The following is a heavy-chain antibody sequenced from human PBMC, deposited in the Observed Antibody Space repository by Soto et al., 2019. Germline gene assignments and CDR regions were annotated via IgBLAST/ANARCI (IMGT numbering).Heavy chain of an antibody. CDR1: GGTISTNV. J-gene: IGHJ4*02. Sequence: QVQLMQSGAEVKKPGSSVKVSCKASGGTISTNVISWVRQAPGQGLEWMGEIMPIFAAPNNAQKFQGRLTITADTSTTTVYMELSSLTSVDTAVYFCATGARYCSGGSCYPDDWGQGTLVIVSS. CDR3: ATGARYCSGGSCYPDD. CDR2: IMPIFAAP. D-gene: IGHD2-15*01. V-gene: IGHV1-69*06.